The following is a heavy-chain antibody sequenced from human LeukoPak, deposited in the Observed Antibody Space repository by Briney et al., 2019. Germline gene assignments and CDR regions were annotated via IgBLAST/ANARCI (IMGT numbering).Heavy chain of an antibody. CDR3: ARDTNDSSGYPH. CDR2: IYYSGST. Sequence: KPSETLSLTCTVSGGSISSYYWSWIRQPPGKGLEWIGYIYYSGSTNYNPSLKSRVTISVDTSKNQFSLKLSSVTAADTAVYYCARDTNDSSGYPHWGQGTLVTVSS. D-gene: IGHD3-22*01. J-gene: IGHJ1*01. V-gene: IGHV4-59*01. CDR1: GGSISSYY.